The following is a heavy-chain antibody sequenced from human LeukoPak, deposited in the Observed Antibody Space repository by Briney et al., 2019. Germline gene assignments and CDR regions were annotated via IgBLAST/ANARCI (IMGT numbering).Heavy chain of an antibody. Sequence: ASVKVSCKASGYTFTSYAMNWVRQAPGQGLEWMGWINTNTGNPTYAQGFTGRFVFSLDTSVSTAFLQISSLKAEDTAVYYCATLGYCSGGYCSNWFDPWGQGTLVTVSS. CDR2: INTNTGNP. CDR1: GYTFTSYA. CDR3: ATLGYCSGGYCSNWFDP. D-gene: IGHD2-15*01. V-gene: IGHV7-4-1*02. J-gene: IGHJ5*02.